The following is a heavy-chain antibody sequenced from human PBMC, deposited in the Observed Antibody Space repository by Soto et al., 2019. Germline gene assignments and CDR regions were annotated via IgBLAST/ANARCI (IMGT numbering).Heavy chain of an antibody. CDR1: GGTFSSYA. V-gene: IGHV1-69*01. CDR3: ASEGNQREVYNWFDP. Sequence: QVQLVQSGAEVKKPGSSVKVSCKASGGTFSSYAISWVRQAPGQGLEWMGGIIPIFGTANYAQKFQGRVTITADESTSTADMELSSMRSEDTALYYCASEGNQREVYNWFDPWGQGTLVTVSS. J-gene: IGHJ5*02. CDR2: IIPIFGTA. D-gene: IGHD2-2*01.